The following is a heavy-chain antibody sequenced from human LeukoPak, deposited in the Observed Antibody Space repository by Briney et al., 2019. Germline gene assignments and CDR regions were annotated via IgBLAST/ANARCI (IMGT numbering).Heavy chain of an antibody. CDR2: ISGKGDNT. J-gene: IGHJ4*02. CDR1: GFTFSSYA. CDR3: VADFDY. V-gene: IGHV3-23*01. Sequence: GGSLRLSCAASGFTFSSYAMSWVRQAPGKGLEWVSGISGKGDNTFYADSVKGRFTISRDNSDNTLYLQMNSLTSDDTAVYYCVADFDYWGQGTLVTVSS.